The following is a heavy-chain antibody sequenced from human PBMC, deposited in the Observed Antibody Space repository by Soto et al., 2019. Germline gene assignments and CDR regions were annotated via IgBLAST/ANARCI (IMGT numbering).Heavy chain of an antibody. Sequence: VQLMESGGGLVQPGSSVKVSCKASGGTFSSYAISWVRQAPGQGLEWMGGIIPIFGTANYAQKFQGRVTITADESTSTAYMELSSLRSEDTAVYYCARDRDYIVGATLRYYYGMDVWGQGTTVTVSS. CDR1: GGTFSSYA. J-gene: IGHJ6*02. CDR3: ARDRDYIVGATLRYYYGMDV. V-gene: IGHV1-69*01. D-gene: IGHD1-26*01. CDR2: IIPIFGTA.